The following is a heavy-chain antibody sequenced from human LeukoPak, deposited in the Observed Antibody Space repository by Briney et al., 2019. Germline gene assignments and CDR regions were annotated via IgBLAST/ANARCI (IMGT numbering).Heavy chain of an antibody. D-gene: IGHD3-3*01. CDR3: ARGGERGDYDFWSGYGNWFDP. CDR1: GFTFSSYS. Sequence: GGSLRLSCAASGFTFSSYSMNWVRQAPGKGLEWVSCISSTSSYIYYADSVKGRFTISRDNAKNSLYLQMNSLRAEDTAVYYCARGGERGDYDFWSGYGNWFDPWGQGTLVTVSS. J-gene: IGHJ5*02. V-gene: IGHV3-21*01. CDR2: ISSTSSYI.